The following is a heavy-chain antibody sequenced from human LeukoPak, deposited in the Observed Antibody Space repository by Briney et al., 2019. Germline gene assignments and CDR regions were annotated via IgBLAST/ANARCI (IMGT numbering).Heavy chain of an antibody. V-gene: IGHV4-4*07. CDR1: GGSISSYY. CDR3: AREETYYYDSSGQYYFDY. J-gene: IGHJ4*02. Sequence: SETLSLTCTVSGGSISSYYWSWIRQPAGKGLEWIGRIYTSGSTNYNPSLKSRVTMSVDTSKNQFSLKLSSVTAAGTAVYYCAREETYYYDSSGQYYFDYWGQGTLVTVSS. D-gene: IGHD3-22*01. CDR2: IYTSGST.